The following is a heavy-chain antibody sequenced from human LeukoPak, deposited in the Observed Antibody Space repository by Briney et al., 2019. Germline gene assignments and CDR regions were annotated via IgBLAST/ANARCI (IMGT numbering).Heavy chain of an antibody. D-gene: IGHD6-13*01. Sequence: SETLSLTCAVSGGSISSYYWSWIRQPPGKGLEWIGYIYYSGSTNYNPSLKSRVTISVETSKNEFSLKLRSVTAADTAVYYCARVTGYRIEDYFDYWGQGTLVTVSS. CDR2: IYYSGST. CDR3: ARVTGYRIEDYFDY. V-gene: IGHV4-59*01. J-gene: IGHJ4*02. CDR1: GGSISSYY.